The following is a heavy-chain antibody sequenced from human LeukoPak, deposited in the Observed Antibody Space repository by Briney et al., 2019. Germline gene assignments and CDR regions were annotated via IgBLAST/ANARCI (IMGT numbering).Heavy chain of an antibody. Sequence: SVKVSCKASGGTFSSYAISWVRQAPGQVLEWMGRIIPILGIANYAQKFQGRVTITADKSTSTAYMELSSLRSEDTAVYYCARTYYYDSSGYSPFDYWGQGTLVTVSS. CDR1: GGTFSSYA. D-gene: IGHD3-22*01. J-gene: IGHJ4*02. V-gene: IGHV1-69*04. CDR3: ARTYYYDSSGYSPFDY. CDR2: IIPILGIA.